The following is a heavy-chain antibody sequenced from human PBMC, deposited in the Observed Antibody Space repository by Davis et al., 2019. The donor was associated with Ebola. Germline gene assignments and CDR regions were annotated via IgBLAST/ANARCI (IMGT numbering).Heavy chain of an antibody. CDR1: GFTFSSYS. Sequence: GESLKIPCAASGFTFSSYSMNWVRQAPGKGLEWVSSISSSSSYIYYADSVKGRFTISRDNAKNSLYLQMNSLRAEDTAVYYCARLRVVVAVPDAFDIWGQGTMVTVSS. V-gene: IGHV3-21*01. D-gene: IGHD2-15*01. CDR3: ARLRVVVAVPDAFDI. CDR2: ISSSSSYI. J-gene: IGHJ3*02.